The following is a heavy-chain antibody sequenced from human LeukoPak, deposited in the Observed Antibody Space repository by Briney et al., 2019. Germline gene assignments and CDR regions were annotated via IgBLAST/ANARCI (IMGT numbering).Heavy chain of an antibody. D-gene: IGHD2-2*01. J-gene: IGHJ4*02. CDR1: GGTFSSYA. Sequence: SVKVSCKASGGTFSSYAIGWVRQAPGQGLEWMGGIIPIFGTANYAQKFQGRVTITADESTSTAYMELSSLRSEDTAVYYCAVNPTYCSSTSCYVGTYWGQGTLVTVSS. CDR2: IIPIFGTA. CDR3: AVNPTYCSSTSCYVGTY. V-gene: IGHV1-69*01.